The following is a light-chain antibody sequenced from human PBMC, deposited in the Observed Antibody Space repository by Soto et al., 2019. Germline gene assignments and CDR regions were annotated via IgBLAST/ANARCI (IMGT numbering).Light chain of an antibody. V-gene: IGKV1-9*01. Sequence: DVQLTQSPTFLSASVGDRVTITCRASQYISSHLTWYQQIPGKGPKLLIYASSTLKSQVPSRFSGSGSGTDFTLAISSLQPEDFTTYYCQQVNGYPHTFGQGTKLEIK. CDR1: QYISSH. CDR2: ASS. CDR3: QQVNGYPHT. J-gene: IGKJ2*01.